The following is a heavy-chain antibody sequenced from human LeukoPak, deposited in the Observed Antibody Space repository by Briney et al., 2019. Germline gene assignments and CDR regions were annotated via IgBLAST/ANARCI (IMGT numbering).Heavy chain of an antibody. Sequence: GGSLRLSCAASGFTFDDYAMHWVRQAPGKGLEWVSGISWNSGSIGYADSVKGRFTISRDNAKNSLYLQMNSLRAEDMALYYCAKASSSSSGYYFDYWGQGTLVTVSS. CDR2: ISWNSGSI. CDR1: GFTFDDYA. V-gene: IGHV3-9*03. CDR3: AKASSSSSGYYFDY. D-gene: IGHD6-6*01. J-gene: IGHJ4*02.